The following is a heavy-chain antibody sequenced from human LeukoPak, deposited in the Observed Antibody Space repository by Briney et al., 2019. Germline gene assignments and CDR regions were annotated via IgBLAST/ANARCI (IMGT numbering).Heavy chain of an antibody. CDR3: ARDLGYYDILTGYYPRSAASNWFDP. J-gene: IGHJ5*02. V-gene: IGHV3-48*01. Sequence: GGSLRLSCAASGFTFSSYSMNWVRQAPGKGLEWVSYISSSSSTIYYADSVKGRFTISRDNAKNSLYLQMNSLRAEDTAVYYCARDLGYYDILTGYYPRSAASNWFDPWGQGTLVTVSS. CDR1: GFTFSSYS. D-gene: IGHD3-9*01. CDR2: ISSSSSTI.